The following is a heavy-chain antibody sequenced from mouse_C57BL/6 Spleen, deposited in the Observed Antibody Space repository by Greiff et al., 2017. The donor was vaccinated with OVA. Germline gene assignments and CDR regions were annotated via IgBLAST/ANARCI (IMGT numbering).Heavy chain of an antibody. CDR1: GFTFSDYG. CDR2: ISSGSSTI. Sequence: EVKLVESGGGLVKPGGSLKHSCAASGFTFSDYGMHWVRQAPEKGLEWVAYISSGSSTIYYADTVKGRFTISRDNAKNTLFLQMTSLRSEDTAMYYCAGSSYFDYWGQGTTLTVSS. V-gene: IGHV5-17*01. CDR3: AGSSYFDY. D-gene: IGHD1-1*01. J-gene: IGHJ2*01.